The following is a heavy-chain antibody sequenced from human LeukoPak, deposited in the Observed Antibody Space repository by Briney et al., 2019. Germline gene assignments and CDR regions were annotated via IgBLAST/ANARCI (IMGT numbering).Heavy chain of an antibody. J-gene: IGHJ5*02. CDR1: EFTFSNYW. CDR2: IEEDGTRG. D-gene: IGHD5-24*01. CDR3: VSQQLAPP. V-gene: IGHV3-7*01. Sequence: GGSLRLSCAASEFTFSNYWMSWVRQAPGKGLEWVANIEEDGTRGDYVDSVRGRFTVSRDNANNSVYLQMNSLRAKDTAVYYCVSQQLAPPWGQGTLVTVSP.